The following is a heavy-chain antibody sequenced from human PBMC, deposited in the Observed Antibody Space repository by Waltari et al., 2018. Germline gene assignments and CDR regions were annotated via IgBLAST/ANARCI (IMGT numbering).Heavy chain of an antibody. CDR2: VSPMFGTV. J-gene: IGHJ3*01. CDR3: ASGAGYCSSSNCPHDAFNV. D-gene: IGHD2-2*01. Sequence: QVQLMQSGAEVKKPGSSVKVSCKASGGTFSIHAISWVRQAPGQGLEWLGGVSPMFGTVNYAQRFQGRVTITAAESTSTIYMELHTLRSEDTVVYYCASGAGYCSSSNCPHDAFNVWGQGTMVTVSS. V-gene: IGHV1-69*01. CDR1: GGTFSIHA.